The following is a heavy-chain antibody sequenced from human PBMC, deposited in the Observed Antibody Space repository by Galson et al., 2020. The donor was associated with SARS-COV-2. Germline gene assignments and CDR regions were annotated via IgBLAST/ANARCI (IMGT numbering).Heavy chain of an antibody. V-gene: IGHV3-53*01. J-gene: IGHJ5*02. CDR3: ARGPGVAVAGTEMWFDP. Sequence: GGSLRLSCAASGFSVSNNYMSWVRQAPGKGLEWVSVLYSGGNTHYADSVRGRFTISRDHSKNTLYLQMNSLRAEDTAVYYCARGPGVAVAGTEMWFDPWGQGTQVTVSS. D-gene: IGHD6-19*01. CDR2: LYSGGNT. CDR1: GFSVSNNY.